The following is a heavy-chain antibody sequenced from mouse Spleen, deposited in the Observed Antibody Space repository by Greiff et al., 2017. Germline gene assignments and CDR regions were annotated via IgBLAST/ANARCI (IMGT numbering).Heavy chain of an antibody. CDR3: ARADGYSFAY. Sequence: VKLQESGAELVRPGASVKLSCKASGYTFTDYYINWVKQRPGQGLEWIARIYPGSGNTYYNEKFKGKATLTAEKSSSTAYMQLSSLTSEDSAVYFCARADGYSFAYWGQGTLVTVSA. V-gene: IGHV1-76*01. CDR2: IYPGSGNT. J-gene: IGHJ3*01. CDR1: GYTFTDYY. D-gene: IGHD2-3*01.